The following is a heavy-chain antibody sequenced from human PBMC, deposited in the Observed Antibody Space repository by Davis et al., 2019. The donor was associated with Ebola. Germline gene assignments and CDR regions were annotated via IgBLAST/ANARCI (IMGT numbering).Heavy chain of an antibody. Sequence: GGSLRLSCAASGFTFSSYWMNWVRQAPGKGLEWVSSISSSSSYIYYADSVKGRFTISRDNAKNSLYLQMNSLRAEDTAVYYCARFYGSGSYYPYYFDYWGQGTLVTVSS. J-gene: IGHJ4*02. D-gene: IGHD3-10*01. CDR1: GFTFSSYW. CDR2: ISSSSSYI. V-gene: IGHV3-21*01. CDR3: ARFYGSGSYYPYYFDY.